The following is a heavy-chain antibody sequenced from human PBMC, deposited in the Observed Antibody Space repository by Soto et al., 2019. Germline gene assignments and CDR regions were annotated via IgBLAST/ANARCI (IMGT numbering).Heavy chain of an antibody. J-gene: IGHJ5*02. D-gene: IGHD3-3*01. CDR3: ARGQRFSDWFDP. CDR2: IYSSGNT. CDR1: GGTISGYY. Sequence: PSETLSLTCSVSGGTISGYYWTWIRQPAGKGLEWIGRIYSSGNTKYNPSLQSRVTMSLDTSHNKFSLRLTSVTAADTAVYYCARGQRFSDWFDPWGQGALVTVSS. V-gene: IGHV4-4*07.